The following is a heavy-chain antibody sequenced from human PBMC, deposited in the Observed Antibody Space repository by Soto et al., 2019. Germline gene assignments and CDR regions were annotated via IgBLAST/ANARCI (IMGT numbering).Heavy chain of an antibody. V-gene: IGHV3-23*01. CDR3: AKDRASSWKGPS. CDR2: IIGSGGWT. Sequence: EVQLWESGGVLVQPGGSLSLSCAASGFTFSNDAMSWVRQDPGQGLEWVSAIIGSGGWTYYADSVKGRFTIPRDNAKNALYLKMSSLRAEDTVVCYCAKDRASSWKGPSWGQGTLVTVSS. CDR1: GFTFSNDA. J-gene: IGHJ4*02. D-gene: IGHD6-13*01.